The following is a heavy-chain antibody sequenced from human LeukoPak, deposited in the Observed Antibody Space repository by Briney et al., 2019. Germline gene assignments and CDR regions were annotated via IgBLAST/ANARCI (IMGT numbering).Heavy chain of an antibody. CDR1: GFTFSSYA. Sequence: PGGSLRLSCAASGFTFSSYAMHWVRQAPGKGLEWVAVISYDGSNKYYADSVKGRFTISRDNSKNTLYLQMNSLRAEDTAVYYCARPLGYSFDYWGQGTLVTVSS. CDR2: ISYDGSNK. V-gene: IGHV3-30-3*01. D-gene: IGHD6-13*01. J-gene: IGHJ4*02. CDR3: ARPLGYSFDY.